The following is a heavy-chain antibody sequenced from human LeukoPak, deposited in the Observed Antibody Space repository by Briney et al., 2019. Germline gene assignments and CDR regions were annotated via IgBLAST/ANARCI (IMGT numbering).Heavy chain of an antibody. CDR3: ASRGYCSSTSCYYFDY. Sequence: GRSLRLSCAASGFTFTSYAMRWVRQAPGKGLGWVAVISYDGSNKYYADSVKGRFTISRDNSKNTLYLQMNSQRAEDTAVYYCASRGYCSSTSCYYFDYWGQGTLVTVSS. V-gene: IGHV3-30-3*01. CDR2: ISYDGSNK. D-gene: IGHD2-2*01. J-gene: IGHJ4*02. CDR1: GFTFTSYA.